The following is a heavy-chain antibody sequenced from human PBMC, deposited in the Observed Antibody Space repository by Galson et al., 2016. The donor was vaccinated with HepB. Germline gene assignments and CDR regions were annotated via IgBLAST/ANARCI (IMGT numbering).Heavy chain of an antibody. CDR3: ARYRINWFDP. J-gene: IGHJ5*02. Sequence: SLRLSCAASGFTFSDFYMIWIRQPPGKGLEWVAYIGSRHISTVYYADSVRGRFNIPRDNAENSLYLQMNSLRPEDTAVYYCARYRINWFDPWGRGTLVTVSS. CDR1: GFTFSDFY. CDR2: IGSRHISTV. D-gene: IGHD3-16*02. V-gene: IGHV3-11*01.